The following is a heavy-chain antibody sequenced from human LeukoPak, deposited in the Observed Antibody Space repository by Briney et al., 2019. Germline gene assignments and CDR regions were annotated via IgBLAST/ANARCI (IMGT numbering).Heavy chain of an antibody. Sequence: SGPTLVNPTQTLTPTCTFSGFSLGTRGVGVGWIRQPPGKALEWLALIYWDDDKRYRPSLKSRLTITRDTSKNQVVLTVTNMDPLDTATYYCAHRRPGIASPDTGNYFDYWGQGTLVTVSS. V-gene: IGHV2-5*02. CDR2: IYWDDDK. CDR1: GFSLGTRGVG. J-gene: IGHJ4*02. D-gene: IGHD6-13*01. CDR3: AHRRPGIASPDTGNYFDY.